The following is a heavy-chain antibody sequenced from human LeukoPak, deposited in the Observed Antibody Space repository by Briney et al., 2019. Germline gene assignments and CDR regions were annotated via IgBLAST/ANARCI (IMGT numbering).Heavy chain of an antibody. D-gene: IGHD4-17*01. CDR1: GGSISSGDYY. J-gene: IGHJ5*02. Sequence: SETLSLTCTVSGGSISSGDYYWSWIRQPPGKGLEWIGYIYYSGSTYYNPSLKSRVTISVDTSKNQFSLKLSSVTAADTAVYYCARSTVTRRSGLSWGQGTLVTVSS. V-gene: IGHV4-30-4*01. CDR3: ARSTVTRRSGLS. CDR2: IYYSGST.